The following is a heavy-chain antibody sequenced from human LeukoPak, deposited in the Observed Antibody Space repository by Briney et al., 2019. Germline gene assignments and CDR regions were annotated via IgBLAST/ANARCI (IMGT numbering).Heavy chain of an antibody. Sequence: PGGSLRLSCAASGFTFSNFWMSWVRQAPGKGLEWVAGINKDGSEGFYVNSVKGRFTISRDNARDSVYLQMDSLRVEDTAVYYCTRDPLRYLRVGHYDYWGQGTLVAVSS. J-gene: IGHJ4*02. CDR2: INKDGSEG. CDR3: TRDPLRYLRVGHYDY. V-gene: IGHV3-7*01. CDR1: GFTFSNFW. D-gene: IGHD3-9*01.